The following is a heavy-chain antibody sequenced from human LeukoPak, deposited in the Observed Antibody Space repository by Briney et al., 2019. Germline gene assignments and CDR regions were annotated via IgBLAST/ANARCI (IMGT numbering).Heavy chain of an antibody. CDR2: IWYDGSNK. Sequence: GGSLRLSCAASGFTFSNYGMHWVRQAPGKGLEWVAVIWYDGSNKYYADPVKGRFTLSRDNSKNTLFLQMNSLRPEDTAVYFCARDLTQLALFDYWGQGTLVTVSS. D-gene: IGHD6-13*01. CDR3: ARDLTQLALFDY. V-gene: IGHV3-33*01. J-gene: IGHJ4*02. CDR1: GFTFSNYG.